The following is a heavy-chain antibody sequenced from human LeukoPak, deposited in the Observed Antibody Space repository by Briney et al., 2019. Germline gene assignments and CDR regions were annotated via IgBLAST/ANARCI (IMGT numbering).Heavy chain of an antibody. CDR1: GGSISRAEYH. CDR3: ARDEVELRYYFDY. D-gene: IGHD4-17*01. V-gene: IGHV4-61*02. CDR2: IYGSGSA. J-gene: IGHJ4*02. Sequence: SETLSLTCTVSGGSISRAEYHWSWIRQSAGKGLEWIGRIYGSGSANYISSLKSRVTISVDTSKNQFSLKLSSVTAADTAVYYCARDEVELRYYFDYWGQGTLVTVSS.